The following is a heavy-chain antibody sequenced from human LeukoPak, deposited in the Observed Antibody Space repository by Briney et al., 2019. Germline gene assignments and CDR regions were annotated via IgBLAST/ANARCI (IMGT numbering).Heavy chain of an antibody. CDR3: ARQYAVAGTRWFDP. D-gene: IGHD6-19*01. V-gene: IGHV4-34*01. CDR1: GESFSGD. Sequence: SETLSLTCAVYGESFSGDWSWIRQPPGKGLEWIGEINHSGSTNHNPSLKSRVTISVDTSKNQFSLKLSSVTAADTAVYYCARQYAVAGTRWFDPWGQGTLVTVSS. J-gene: IGHJ5*02. CDR2: INHSGST.